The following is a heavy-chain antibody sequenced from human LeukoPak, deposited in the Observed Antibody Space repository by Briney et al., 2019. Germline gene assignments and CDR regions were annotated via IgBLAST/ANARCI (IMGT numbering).Heavy chain of an antibody. J-gene: IGHJ2*01. D-gene: IGHD6-6*01. CDR2: IYTSGST. CDR3: AREKYSSSLGPYHYWYFDL. Sequence: PSETLSLTCTVSGGSISSGSYYWSWIRQPAGKGLEWIGRIYTSGSTNYNPSLKSRVTMSVDTSKNQFSLKLSSVTAADTAVYYCAREKYSSSLGPYHYWYFDLWGRGTLVTVSS. V-gene: IGHV4-61*02. CDR1: GGSISSGSYY.